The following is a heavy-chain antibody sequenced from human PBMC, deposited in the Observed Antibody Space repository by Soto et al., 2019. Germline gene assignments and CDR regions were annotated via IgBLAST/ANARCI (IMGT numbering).Heavy chain of an antibody. V-gene: IGHV1-18*04. D-gene: IGHD2-21*02. CDR1: GYTFTYYG. J-gene: IGHJ4*02. CDR2: ISTYIGDT. Sequence: ASVKVSCKASGYTFTYYGISWVRQAPGQGLEWLGWISTYIGDTNSAPRLQGRLTMSTDTSTSTAYMELRSLTSDDTAVYYCARDERDSCSGGDCFYFDYWGQGTLVTVSS. CDR3: ARDERDSCSGGDCFYFDY.